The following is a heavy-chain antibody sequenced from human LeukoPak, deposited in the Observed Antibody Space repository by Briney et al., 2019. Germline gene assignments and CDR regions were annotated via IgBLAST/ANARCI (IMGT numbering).Heavy chain of an antibody. J-gene: IGHJ4*02. CDR1: GGSISTSSHF. Sequence: SETLSLTCTVSGGSISTSSHFWGWIRQPPGKGLEWIGSLYSSGGTYYNPSPKSRVTISIDTSKNQFSLKLSSVTAADTAVYYCARLVRYCSTNSCYPFDYWGQGTLVTVSS. D-gene: IGHD2-2*01. CDR3: ARLVRYCSTNSCYPFDY. V-gene: IGHV4-39*01. CDR2: LYSSGGT.